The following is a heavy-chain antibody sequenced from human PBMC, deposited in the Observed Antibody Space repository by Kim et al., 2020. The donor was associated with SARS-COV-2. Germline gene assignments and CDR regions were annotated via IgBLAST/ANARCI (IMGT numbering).Heavy chain of an antibody. V-gene: IGHV4-34*01. D-gene: IGHD6-6*01. Sequence: SETLSLTCAVYGGSFSGYYWTWIRQPPGKGLEWIGEINHSGSTNYNPSLKSRVTISVDTSKSQFSLKLSSVTAADTAVYYCARGVGIAARNYYYYMDVWG. CDR2: INHSGST. CDR1: GGSFSGYY. CDR3: ARGVGIAARNYYYYMDV. J-gene: IGHJ6*03.